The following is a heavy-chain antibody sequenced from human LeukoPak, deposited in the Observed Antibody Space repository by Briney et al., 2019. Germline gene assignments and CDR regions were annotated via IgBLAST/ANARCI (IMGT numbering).Heavy chain of an antibody. CDR2: INWNGGST. CDR1: GFTFDDYG. V-gene: IGHV3-20*04. Sequence: GGSLRLSCAASGFTFDDYGMSWVRQAPGKGLEWVSGINWNGGSTGYADSVKGRFTISRDNAKNSLYLQMNSLRAEDTALYYCAREAGGYCSGGSCSRREAFDIWGQGTMVTVSS. CDR3: AREAGGYCSGGSCSRREAFDI. J-gene: IGHJ3*02. D-gene: IGHD2-15*01.